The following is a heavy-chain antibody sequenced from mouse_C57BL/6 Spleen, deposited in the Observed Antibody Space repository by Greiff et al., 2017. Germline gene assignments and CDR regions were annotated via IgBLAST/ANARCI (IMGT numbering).Heavy chain of an antibody. CDR3: ARFGPPYQGYFDV. V-gene: IGHV1-7*01. CDR1: GYTFTSYW. Sequence: QVQLKESGADLAKPGASVKLSCKASGYTFTSYWMHWVKQRPGQGLEWIGYINPSSGYTKYNQKFKDKVTLTADKSSSTAYMQLSSLTYEDSAVYYCARFGPPYQGYFDVWGTGTTVTVSS. D-gene: IGHD5-1-1*01. CDR2: INPSSGYT. J-gene: IGHJ1*03.